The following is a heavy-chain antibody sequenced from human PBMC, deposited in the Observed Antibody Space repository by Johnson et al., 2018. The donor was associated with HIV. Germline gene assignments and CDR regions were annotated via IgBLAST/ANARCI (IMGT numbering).Heavy chain of an antibody. Sequence: QVQLVESGGGVVQPGRSLRLSCAASGFTFRSHAMHWVRQAPGKGLEWVAVISYAGNTKFQADSVKGRFTISRDNSKNTLYLQMNSLRAEDTAVNYCARDDGGGGDAFDIWGQGTMVTVSS. J-gene: IGHJ3*02. D-gene: IGHD2-15*01. V-gene: IGHV3-30-3*01. CDR2: ISYAGNTK. CDR3: ARDDGGGGDAFDI. CDR1: GFTFRSHA.